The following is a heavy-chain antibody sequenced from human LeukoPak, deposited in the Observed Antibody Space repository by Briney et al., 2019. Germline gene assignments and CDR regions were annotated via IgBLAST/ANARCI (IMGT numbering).Heavy chain of an antibody. V-gene: IGHV1-18*01. Sequence: GASVKVSCKASGYTFTSYGISWVRQAPGQGLEWMGWISAYNGNTNYAQKLQGRVTMTTDTSTSTAYMELRSLRSDDTAVYYCARDSVWFGELSVYGMDVWGQGTTVTVSS. CDR1: GYTFTSYG. D-gene: IGHD3-10*01. CDR2: ISAYNGNT. CDR3: ARDSVWFGELSVYGMDV. J-gene: IGHJ6*02.